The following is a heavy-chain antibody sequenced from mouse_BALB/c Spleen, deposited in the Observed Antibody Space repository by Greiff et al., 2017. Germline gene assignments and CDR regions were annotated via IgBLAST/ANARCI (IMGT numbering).Heavy chain of an antibody. CDR2: IWAGGST. CDR1: GFSLTSYG. Sequence: QVQLKESGPGLVAPSQSLSITCTVSGFSLTSYGVHWVRQPPGKGLEWLGVIWAGGSTNYNSALMSRLSISKDNSKSQVFLKMNSLQTDDTAMYYCARGPLYGNYVGNYAMDYWGQGTSVTVSS. CDR3: ARGPLYGNYVGNYAMDY. V-gene: IGHV2-9*02. D-gene: IGHD2-1*01. J-gene: IGHJ4*01.